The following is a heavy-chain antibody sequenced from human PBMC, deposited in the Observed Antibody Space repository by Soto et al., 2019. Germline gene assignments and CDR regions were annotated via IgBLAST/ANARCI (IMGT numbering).Heavy chain of an antibody. CDR2: ISGYNDHT. CDR1: GYIFMDYG. CDR3: VRNRFYYSGMDV. D-gene: IGHD3-3*01. V-gene: IGHV1-18*01. Sequence: ASVKVSCKASGYIFMDYGVSWVRQAPGQGLEWMGWISGYNDHTNYAQKFQERVTMTTDTSTSTAYMEVRGLRSDDTAVYYCVRNRFYYSGMDVWGQGTTVTVSS. J-gene: IGHJ6*02.